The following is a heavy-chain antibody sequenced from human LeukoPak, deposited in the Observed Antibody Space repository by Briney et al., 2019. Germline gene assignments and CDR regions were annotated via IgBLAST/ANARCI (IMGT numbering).Heavy chain of an antibody. CDR1: GYTLTELS. J-gene: IGHJ3*02. CDR2: FDPEDGET. D-gene: IGHD3-3*01. V-gene: IGHV1-24*01. CDR3: ARASKYYDFWSGYLDAFDI. Sequence: ASVKVSCKVSGYTLTELSMHWVRQAPGKGLEWMGGFDPEDGETIYAQKFQGRVTITADKSTSTAYMELSSLRSEDTAVYYCARASKYYDFWSGYLDAFDIWGQGTMVTVSS.